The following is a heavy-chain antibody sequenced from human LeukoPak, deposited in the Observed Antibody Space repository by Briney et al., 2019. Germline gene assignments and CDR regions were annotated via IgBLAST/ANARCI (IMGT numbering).Heavy chain of an antibody. V-gene: IGHV3-30*18. CDR3: AKDIVVVPAAIGYYYYYGMDV. CDR1: GFTFSSYG. CDR2: ISYDGSNK. J-gene: IGHJ6*02. Sequence: PGGSLRLSCAASGFTFSSYGIRWVRQAPGKGLEWVAVISYDGSNKYYADSVRGRFTISRDNSKNTLYLQMNSLRAEDTAVYYCAKDIVVVPAAIGYYYYYGMDVWGQGTTVTVSS. D-gene: IGHD2-2*01.